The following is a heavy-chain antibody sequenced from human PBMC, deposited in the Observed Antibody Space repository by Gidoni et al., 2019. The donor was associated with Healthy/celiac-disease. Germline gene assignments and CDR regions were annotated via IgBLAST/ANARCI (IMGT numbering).Heavy chain of an antibody. Sequence: QLQLQESGPGLVKPSETLSLTCTVSGGSISSSSYYLGWIRQPPGKGLEWIGSIYYSGSTYYNPSLKSRVTISVDTSKNQFSLKLSSVTAADTAVYYCASYYDSSGYQQKQWDHDAFDIWGQGTMVTVSS. CDR1: GGSISSSSYY. V-gene: IGHV4-39*01. CDR3: ASYYDSSGYQQKQWDHDAFDI. J-gene: IGHJ3*02. D-gene: IGHD3-22*01. CDR2: IYYSGST.